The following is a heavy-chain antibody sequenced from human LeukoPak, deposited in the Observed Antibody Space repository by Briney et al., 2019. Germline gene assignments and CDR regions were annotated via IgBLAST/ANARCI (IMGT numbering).Heavy chain of an antibody. CDR1: GGSISSSYYY. J-gene: IGHJ5*02. D-gene: IGHD6-6*01. CDR3: ARSINNWFDP. V-gene: IGHV4-39*01. Sequence: PSETLSLTCTVSGGSISSSYYYWGWIRQSPGKGLEWIGSIHYSGNTYYNPSLKSRVTISVDTSKAQFSLKLSSATAADTAVYYCARSINNWFDPWGQGTLVTVSS. CDR2: IHYSGNT.